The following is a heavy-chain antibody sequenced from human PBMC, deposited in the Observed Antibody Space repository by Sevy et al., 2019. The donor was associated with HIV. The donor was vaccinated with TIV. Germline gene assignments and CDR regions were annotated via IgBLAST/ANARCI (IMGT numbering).Heavy chain of an antibody. Sequence: SETLSLTCAVSGYSISSGYYWGWIRQPPGKGVEWIGSIYHSGSTYYNPSLKSRVTISVDTSKNQFSLKLSSVTAADTAVYYCARGSSWYFDYWGQRTLVTVSS. J-gene: IGHJ4*02. CDR1: GYSISSGYY. CDR3: ARGSSWYFDY. D-gene: IGHD6-13*01. CDR2: IYHSGST. V-gene: IGHV4-38-2*01.